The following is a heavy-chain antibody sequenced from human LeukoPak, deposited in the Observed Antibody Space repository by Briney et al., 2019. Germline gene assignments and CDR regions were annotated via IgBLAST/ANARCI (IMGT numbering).Heavy chain of an antibody. V-gene: IGHV3-21*01. D-gene: IGHD6-6*01. CDR3: ARVIAARPEYASDYYNMDV. Sequence: PGGSLRLSCAASGFTFGSYTMTWVRQAPGKGLEWVSSISTGGSYIYDADSVKGRFTISRDNAENSVYLQMNSLRAEDTAVYFCARVIAARPEYASDYYNMDVWGQGATVTVSS. J-gene: IGHJ6*02. CDR2: ISTGGSYI. CDR1: GFTFGSYT.